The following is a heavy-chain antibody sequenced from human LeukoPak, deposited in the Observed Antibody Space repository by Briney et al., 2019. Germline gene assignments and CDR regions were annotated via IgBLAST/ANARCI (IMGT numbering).Heavy chain of an antibody. CDR3: ARWSSGSVDY. J-gene: IGHJ4*02. V-gene: IGHV4-30-4*01. CDR2: IYYSGST. D-gene: IGHD3-22*01. CDR1: GGSISSGDYY. Sequence: SETLSLTCTVSGGSISSGDYYWSWIRQPPGKGLGWIGYIYYSGSTYYNPSLKSRVTISVDTSKNQFSLKLSSVTAADTAVYYCARWSSGSVDYWGQGTLVTVSS.